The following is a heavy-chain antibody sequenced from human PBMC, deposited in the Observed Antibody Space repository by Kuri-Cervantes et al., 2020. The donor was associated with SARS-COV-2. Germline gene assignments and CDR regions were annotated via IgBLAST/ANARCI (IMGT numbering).Heavy chain of an antibody. CDR3: ARSSVGDLGWFDP. CDR2: IKPDGSEK. Sequence: GGSLRLSCAASGFTFRSYWMSWVRQAPEKGLEWVANIKPDGSEKNYVDSVKGRFTISRDNAKNSLYLQTNSLRVEDTAVYYCARSSVGDLGWFDPWGQGTLVTVSS. CDR1: GFTFRSYW. V-gene: IGHV3-7*03. J-gene: IGHJ5*02. D-gene: IGHD3-10*01.